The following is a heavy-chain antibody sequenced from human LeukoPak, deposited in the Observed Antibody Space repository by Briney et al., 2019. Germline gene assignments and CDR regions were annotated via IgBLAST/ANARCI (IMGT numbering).Heavy chain of an antibody. CDR1: GFTFSSYS. J-gene: IGHJ6*02. Sequence: GALRPSCAASGFTFSSYSMNWVRQAPGKGLEWVSSISSSSSYIYYADSVKGRFTISRDNAKNSLYLQMNSLRAEDTAVYYCARGYCSGGSCYLKDYYYGMDVWGQGTTVTVSS. CDR2: ISSSSSYI. D-gene: IGHD2-15*01. V-gene: IGHV3-21*01. CDR3: ARGYCSGGSCYLKDYYYGMDV.